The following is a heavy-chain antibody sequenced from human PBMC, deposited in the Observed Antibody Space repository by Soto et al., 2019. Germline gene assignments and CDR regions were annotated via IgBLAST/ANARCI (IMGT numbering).Heavy chain of an antibody. D-gene: IGHD2-2*02. CDR2: IYYSGST. CDR3: TRVEFRPYTHIDY. J-gene: IGHJ4*02. V-gene: IGHV4-59*01. CDR1: GGSISSYY. Sequence: SETLSLTCIVSGGSISSYYWSWIRQPPGKGLEWIGYIYYSGSTNYNPSLKSRVTISVDTSKNQFSLKLSSVTAADTAVYYCTRVEFRPYTHIDYWGQGTQVTVSS.